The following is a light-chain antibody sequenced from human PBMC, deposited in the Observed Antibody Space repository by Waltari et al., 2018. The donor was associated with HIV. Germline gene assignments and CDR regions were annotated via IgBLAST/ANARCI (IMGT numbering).Light chain of an antibody. J-gene: IGLJ3*02. CDR3: QTWGTGIWV. CDR1: SGHSSYA. V-gene: IGLV4-69*01. CDR2: LNSDGSH. Sequence: QLVLTQSPSASASLGASVKLTCTLSSGHSSYAIAWHQPQPEKGPRYLMKLNSDGSHSKGDGIPDRFSGSSSGAERYRTISSLQSEDEADYYCQTWGTGIWVFGGGTKLTVL.